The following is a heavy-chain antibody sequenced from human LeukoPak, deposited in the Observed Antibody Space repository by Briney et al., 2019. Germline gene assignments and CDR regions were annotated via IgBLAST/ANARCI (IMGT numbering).Heavy chain of an antibody. J-gene: IGHJ4*02. CDR3: AKDSGPYGSGSSYFDY. Sequence: GGSLRLSCASSGFTFRTYGMHWVRQAPGKGLEWVTFIRYDGSNKYYADSVKGRFTISRDNSKNTLYLQMNSLRAEDTAVYYCAKDSGPYGSGSSYFDYWGQGTLVTVSS. CDR1: GFTFRTYG. CDR2: IRYDGSNK. V-gene: IGHV3-30*02. D-gene: IGHD3-10*01.